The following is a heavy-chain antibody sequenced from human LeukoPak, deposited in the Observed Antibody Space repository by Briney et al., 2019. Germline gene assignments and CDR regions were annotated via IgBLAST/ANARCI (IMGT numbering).Heavy chain of an antibody. CDR1: GYPFTGYY. CDR3: ARIGEPRYYFDY. Sequence: ASVKVSCKASGYPFTGYYMHWVRQAPGQGLEWMGRINPNSGGTNYAQKFQGRVTMTRDTSISTAYMELSRLRSDDTAVYYCARIGEPRYYFDYWGQGTLVTVCS. CDR2: INPNSGGT. D-gene: IGHD3-10*01. V-gene: IGHV1-2*06. J-gene: IGHJ4*02.